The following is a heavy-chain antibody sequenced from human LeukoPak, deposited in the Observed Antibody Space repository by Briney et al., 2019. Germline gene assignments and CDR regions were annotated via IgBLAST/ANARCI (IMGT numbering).Heavy chain of an antibody. CDR1: GGSISSYY. D-gene: IGHD3-22*01. Sequence: TSETLSLTCTVSGGSISSYYWSWIRQPPGKGLEWIGYIYYSGSTNYNPSLKSRVTISVDTSKNQFSLKLSSVTAADTAVYYCARVSGYYDSSGYLSSSVDYWGQGTLVTVSS. J-gene: IGHJ4*02. CDR2: IYYSGST. CDR3: ARVSGYYDSSGYLSSSVDY. V-gene: IGHV4-59*01.